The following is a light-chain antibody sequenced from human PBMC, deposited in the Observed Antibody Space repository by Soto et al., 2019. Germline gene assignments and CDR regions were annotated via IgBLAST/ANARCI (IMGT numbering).Light chain of an antibody. CDR3: QQYGTSPSL. Sequence: EIVLTQSLGTLSLSPGERATLSCRTSQSVSSRYLALHQQKPGQAPRLLIYGASSRATGIPDRFSGSGSGTDFTLAISRLEPEDFAVYYCQQYGTSPSLFGGGTKVEIK. CDR1: QSVSSRY. V-gene: IGKV3-20*01. J-gene: IGKJ4*01. CDR2: GAS.